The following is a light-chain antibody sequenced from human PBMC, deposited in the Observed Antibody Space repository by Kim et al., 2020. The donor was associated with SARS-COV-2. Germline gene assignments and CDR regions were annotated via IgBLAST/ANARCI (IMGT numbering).Light chain of an antibody. J-gene: IGKJ4*01. CDR2: GAS. Sequence: PGERATLSCRASQSVSSSYLAWYQQKPGQAPRLLIYGASSRATGIPDRFSGSGSGTDFTLTISRLEPEDFAVYYCQQYGSTPPLTFGGGTKVDIK. V-gene: IGKV3-20*01. CDR1: QSVSSSY. CDR3: QQYGSTPPLT.